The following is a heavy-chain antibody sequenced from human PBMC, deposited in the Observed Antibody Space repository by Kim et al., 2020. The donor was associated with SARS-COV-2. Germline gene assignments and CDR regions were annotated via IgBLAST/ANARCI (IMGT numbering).Heavy chain of an antibody. D-gene: IGHD6-13*01. Sequence: SDSVKGRFAISRDNSKNTLYLQMNSRRAEDTAVYYCAKTDSSWYPFFDYWGQGTLVTVAS. CDR3: AKTDSSWYPFFDY. V-gene: IGHV3-23*01. J-gene: IGHJ4*02.